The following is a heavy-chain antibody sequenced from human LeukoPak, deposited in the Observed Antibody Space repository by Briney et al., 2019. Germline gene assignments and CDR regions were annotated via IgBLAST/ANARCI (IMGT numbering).Heavy chain of an antibody. CDR2: IRGTVGGT. Sequence: GGSLRLSCAASGFIFNNYALMWLRQAPGKGLEWVSAIRGTVGGTHYADSVKGRFTISRDNSKNTLYLQMNSLRAEDTAVYYCAKMIVVVPAAMDYWGQGTLVTDSS. J-gene: IGHJ4*02. CDR1: GFIFNNYA. CDR3: AKMIVVVPAAMDY. V-gene: IGHV3-23*01. D-gene: IGHD2-2*01.